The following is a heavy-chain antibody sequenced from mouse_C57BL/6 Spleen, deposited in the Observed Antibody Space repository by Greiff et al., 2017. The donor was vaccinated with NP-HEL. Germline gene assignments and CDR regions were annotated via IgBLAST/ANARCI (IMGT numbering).Heavy chain of an antibody. J-gene: IGHJ1*03. V-gene: IGHV14-2*01. Sequence: EVQLQQSGAELVKPGASVKLSCTASGFNIKDYYMHWVKQRTEQGLAWIGRIDPEDGETTYAPQFQGKATITADTSSHTAYLQLSSLTSEDTAVDYCARWEMGYWYFEGWGTGTTVTVSS. D-gene: IGHD2-3*01. CDR3: ARWEMGYWYFEG. CDR2: IDPEDGET. CDR1: GFNIKDYY.